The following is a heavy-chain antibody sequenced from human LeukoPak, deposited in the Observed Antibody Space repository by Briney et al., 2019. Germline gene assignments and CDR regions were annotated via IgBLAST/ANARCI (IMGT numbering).Heavy chain of an antibody. CDR3: ARDRGSKGWFDP. Sequence: PSETLSLTCTVSGGSISSGSYYWSWIRQPPGKGLEWIGYIYYSGSTNYNPSLKSRVTISVDTSKNQFSLKLSSVTAADTAVYYCARDRGSKGWFDPWGQGTLVTVSS. D-gene: IGHD1-26*01. CDR2: IYYSGST. J-gene: IGHJ5*02. V-gene: IGHV4-61*01. CDR1: GGSISSGSYY.